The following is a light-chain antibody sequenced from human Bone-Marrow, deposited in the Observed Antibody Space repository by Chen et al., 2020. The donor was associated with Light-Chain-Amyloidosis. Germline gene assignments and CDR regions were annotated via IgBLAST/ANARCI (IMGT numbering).Light chain of an antibody. CDR2: DAS. CDR3: QQRGNWPWT. CDR1: QSVHSY. Sequence: EIVLTQSPATLSLSPGESATLSCRASQSVHSYLAWYQQKPGQPPRLLIYDASNRATDIPSRFSDRGSLKDCTLTISGLEPDDFEVYYCQQRGNWPWTFGQGTKGESK. J-gene: IGKJ1*01. V-gene: IGKV3-11*01.